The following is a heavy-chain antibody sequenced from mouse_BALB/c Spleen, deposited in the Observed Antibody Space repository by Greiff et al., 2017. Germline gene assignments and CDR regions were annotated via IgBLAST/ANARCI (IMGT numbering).Heavy chain of an antibody. CDR1: GFTFSSYA. V-gene: IGHV5-6-5*01. Sequence: EVKLVESGGGLVKPGGSLKLSCAASGFTFSSYAMSWVRQTPEKRLEWVASISSGGSTYYPDSVKGRFTISRDNARNILYLQMSSLRSEDTAMYYCARGGDDGYNWYFDVWGAGTTVTVSS. CDR3: ARGGDDGYNWYFDV. D-gene: IGHD2-3*01. CDR2: ISSGGST. J-gene: IGHJ1*01.